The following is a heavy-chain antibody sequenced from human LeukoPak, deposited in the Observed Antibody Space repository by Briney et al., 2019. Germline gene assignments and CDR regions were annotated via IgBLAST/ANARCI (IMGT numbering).Heavy chain of an antibody. Sequence: SETLPLTCTVSGGSISSYYWSWIRQPPGKGLEWIGYIYTSGSTNYNPSLKSRVTISVDTSKNQFSLKLSSVTAADTAVYYCARHPGITMVRGVITTGDAFDIWGQGTMVTVSS. V-gene: IGHV4-4*09. CDR3: ARHPGITMVRGVITTGDAFDI. J-gene: IGHJ3*02. CDR1: GGSISSYY. CDR2: IYTSGST. D-gene: IGHD3-10*01.